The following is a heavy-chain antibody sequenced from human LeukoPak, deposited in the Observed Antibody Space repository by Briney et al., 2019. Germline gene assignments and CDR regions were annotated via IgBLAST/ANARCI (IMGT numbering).Heavy chain of an antibody. V-gene: IGHV1-2*02. CDR2: INPNSGGT. D-gene: IGHD3-9*01. Sequence: ASVKVSCKASGYTFTGYYMHWVRQAPGQGLEWMGWINPNSGGTNYAQKFQGRATMTRDTSISTAYMELSRLRSDDTAVYYCARDYDILTGYYYWGQGTLVTVSS. CDR1: GYTFTGYY. CDR3: ARDYDILTGYYY. J-gene: IGHJ4*02.